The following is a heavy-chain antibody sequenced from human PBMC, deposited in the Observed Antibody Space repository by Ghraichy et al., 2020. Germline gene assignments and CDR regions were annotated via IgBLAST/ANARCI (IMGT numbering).Heavy chain of an antibody. CDR1: GFTFSSYV. Sequence: ETLSLTCAASGFTFSSYVMTWVRRAPGEGLDWVSGISSSGDSTYYADSVKGRFTVSRDNSKNTLYLQMNSVRAEDTAIYYCAKDRVGVFPDAFDIWGQGTLVTVSS. CDR3: AKDRVGVFPDAFDI. D-gene: IGHD3-22*01. J-gene: IGHJ3*02. V-gene: IGHV3-23*01. CDR2: ISSSGDST.